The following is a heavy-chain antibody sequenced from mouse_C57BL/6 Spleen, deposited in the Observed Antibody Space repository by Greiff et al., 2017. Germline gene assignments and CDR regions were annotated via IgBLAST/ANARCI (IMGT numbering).Heavy chain of an antibody. V-gene: IGHV3-1*01. D-gene: IGHD2-3*01. J-gene: IGHJ4*01. Sequence: VQLQQSGPGMVKPSQSLSLTCTVTGYSITSGYDWHWIRHFPGNKLEWMGYISYSGSTNYNPSLKSRISITHDTSKNHFFLKLNSVTTEDTATYYCARGDDGYSYAMDYWCQGTSVTVSS. CDR3: ARGDDGYSYAMDY. CDR1: GYSITSGYD. CDR2: ISYSGST.